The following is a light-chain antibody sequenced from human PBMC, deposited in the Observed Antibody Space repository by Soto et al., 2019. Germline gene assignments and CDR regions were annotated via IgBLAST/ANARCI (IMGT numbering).Light chain of an antibody. J-gene: IGKJ4*01. CDR3: MQGTHWPLT. CDR1: QSLVYRDGNTY. Sequence: DVVMTQSPLSLPVTLGQPASISCRSSQSLVYRDGNTYLNGFQQRPGQSPRRLIYTVSNRDSGVTDRFSVCGSVSDFTMKITRVEAEDVGVYYCMQGTHWPLTFGGGTKVEIK. CDR2: TVS. V-gene: IGKV2-30*01.